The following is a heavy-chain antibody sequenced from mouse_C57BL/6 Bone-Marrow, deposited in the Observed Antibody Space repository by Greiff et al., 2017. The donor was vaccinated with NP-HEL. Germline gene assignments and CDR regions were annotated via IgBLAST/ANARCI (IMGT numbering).Heavy chain of an antibody. V-gene: IGHV1-7*01. CDR2: INPSSGYT. CDR3: ASSEGSRGDCFDY. CDR1: GYTFTSYW. J-gene: IGHJ2*01. Sequence: VQLQQSGAELAKPGASVKLSCKASGYTFTSYWMHWVKQRPGQGLEWIGYINPSSGYTKYNQKFKDKATLTADKSSSTAYMQLSSLTYEDSAVYDCASSEGSRGDCFDYWGQGTTLTVSS.